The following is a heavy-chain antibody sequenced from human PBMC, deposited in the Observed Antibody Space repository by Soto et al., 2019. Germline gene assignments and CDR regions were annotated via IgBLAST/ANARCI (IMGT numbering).Heavy chain of an antibody. J-gene: IGHJ6*02. V-gene: IGHV1-69*13. CDR3: ARGTAPDIVVVVAATAFDYYYYGMDV. Sequence: SVKVSCKASGGTFSSYAISWVRQAPGQGLEWMGGIIPIFGTANYAQKFQGRVTITADESTSTAYMELSSLRSEDTAVYYCARGTAPDIVVVVAATAFDYYYYGMDVWGQGTTVTVSS. CDR2: IIPIFGTA. CDR1: GGTFSSYA. D-gene: IGHD2-15*01.